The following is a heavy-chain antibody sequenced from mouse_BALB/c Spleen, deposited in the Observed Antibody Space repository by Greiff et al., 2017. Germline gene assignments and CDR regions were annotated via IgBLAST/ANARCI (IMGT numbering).Heavy chain of an antibody. V-gene: IGHV5-12-1*01. J-gene: IGHJ1*01. Sequence: EVMLVESGGGLVKPGGSLKLSCAASGFAFSSYDMSWVRQTPEKRLEWVAYISSGGGSTYYPDTVKGRFTISRDNAKNTLYLQMSSLKSEDTAMYYCARDDYDSYWYFDVWGAGTTVTVSS. CDR2: ISSGGGST. CDR3: ARDDYDSYWYFDV. CDR1: GFAFSSYD. D-gene: IGHD2-4*01.